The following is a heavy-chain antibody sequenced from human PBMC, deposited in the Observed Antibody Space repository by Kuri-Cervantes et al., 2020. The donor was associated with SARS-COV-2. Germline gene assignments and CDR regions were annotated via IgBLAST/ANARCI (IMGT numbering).Heavy chain of an antibody. Sequence: GKSLHIPCAASGFTFSGHWIHWVRQAPGKGLVWVSRINPDGSYTNNADSVKGRFTLSRDNAKNMLFLQMNSLRAEDTAVYYCVRDGDHWNFDYWGQGTLVTVSS. D-gene: IGHD1-1*01. CDR3: VRDGDHWNFDY. J-gene: IGHJ4*02. CDR1: GFTFSGHW. V-gene: IGHV3-74*01. CDR2: INPDGSYT.